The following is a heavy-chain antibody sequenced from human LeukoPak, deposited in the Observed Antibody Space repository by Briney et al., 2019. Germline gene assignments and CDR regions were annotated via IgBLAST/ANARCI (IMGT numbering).Heavy chain of an antibody. J-gene: IGHJ6*02. CDR1: GFTFSSYG. CDR2: IRYDGTNK. D-gene: IGHD3-16*01. Sequence: GGSLRLSCAASGFTFSSYGMHWVRQAPGKGLEWVAFIRYDGTNKYYGDSVKGRFTISRDNSKNTLNLQMNSLRDEDTAVYYCVLYATAYYNGMDVWGQGTTVTVSS. V-gene: IGHV3-30*02. CDR3: VLYATAYYNGMDV.